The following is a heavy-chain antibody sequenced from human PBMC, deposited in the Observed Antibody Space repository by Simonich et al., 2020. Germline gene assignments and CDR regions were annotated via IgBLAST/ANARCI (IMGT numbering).Heavy chain of an antibody. CDR1: GYTFTGYY. J-gene: IGHJ3*02. CDR3: ARNGLVGILKAFDI. D-gene: IGHD2-21*01. Sequence: QVQLVQSGAEVNKPGASVKVSCKASGYTFTGYYMHWVRQAPGQGLEWMGWINPNSGGTNYAQKLQGRVTMTRDTSISTAYMELSRLRSDDTAVYYCARNGLVGILKAFDIWGQGTMVTVSS. V-gene: IGHV1-2*02. CDR2: INPNSGGT.